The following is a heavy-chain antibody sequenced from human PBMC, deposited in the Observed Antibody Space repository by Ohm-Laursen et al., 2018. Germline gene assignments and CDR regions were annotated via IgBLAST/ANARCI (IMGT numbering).Heavy chain of an antibody. D-gene: IGHD4-17*01. CDR1: GFTFSSYG. Sequence: SLRLSCAASGFTFSSYGMHWVRQAPGKGLEWVAVISYDGSNKYYADSVKGRFTISRDNSKNTLYLQMNGLRPEDTALYYCAKDREDPPTPANDYWGQGTLVTVSS. CDR2: ISYDGSNK. V-gene: IGHV3-30*18. J-gene: IGHJ4*02. CDR3: AKDREDPPTPANDY.